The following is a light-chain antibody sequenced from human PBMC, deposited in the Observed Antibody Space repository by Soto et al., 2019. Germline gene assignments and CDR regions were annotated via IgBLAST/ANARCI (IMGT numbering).Light chain of an antibody. J-gene: IGKJ2*01. Sequence: EIVLTQSPGTLSLSPGERATLSCRASQSISSSYLAGYQQKPGQAPRLLIYAAYSRATGIPDSFSGSGSGTHFALTISRLEPEDYGVYYCQQYGSSSYTFGQGTQLEIK. CDR1: QSISSSY. V-gene: IGKV3-20*01. CDR3: QQYGSSSYT. CDR2: AAY.